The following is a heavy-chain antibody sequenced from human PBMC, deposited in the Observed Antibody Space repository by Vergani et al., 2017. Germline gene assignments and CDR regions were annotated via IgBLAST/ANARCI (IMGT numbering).Heavy chain of an antibody. CDR2: ISYDGSNK. CDR3: AKDYSGYDWTYYMDV. D-gene: IGHD5-12*01. J-gene: IGHJ6*03. CDR1: GFTFSSYG. V-gene: IGHV3-30*18. Sequence: QVQLVESGGGVVQPGRSLRLSCAASGFTFSSYGMHWVRQAPGKGLEWVAVISYDGSNKYYADSVKGRFTISRDNSKNTLYLQMNSLRAEDTAVYYCAKDYSGYDWTYYMDVWGKGTTVTVSS.